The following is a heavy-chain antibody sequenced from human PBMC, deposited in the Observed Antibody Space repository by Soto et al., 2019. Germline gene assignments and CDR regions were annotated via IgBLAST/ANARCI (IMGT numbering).Heavy chain of an antibody. J-gene: IGHJ6*02. CDR2: IYYSGST. Sequence: QVQLQESGPGLVKPSQTLSLTCTVSGGSISSGDYYWSWIRQPPGKGLEWIGYIYYSGSTYYNPSLKGRVTILVHTSKNQISLKQSSLTAADPAVYYCARTIWGGYYGMDVWGQGTTVTVSS. V-gene: IGHV4-30-4*01. D-gene: IGHD3-10*01. CDR3: ARTIWGGYYGMDV. CDR1: GGSISSGDYY.